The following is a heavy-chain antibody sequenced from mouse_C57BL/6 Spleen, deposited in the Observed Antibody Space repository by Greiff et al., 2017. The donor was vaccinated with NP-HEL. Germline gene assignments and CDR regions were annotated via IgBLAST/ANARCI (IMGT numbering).Heavy chain of an antibody. CDR2: IDPENGDT. CDR1: GFNIKDDY. Sequence: EVQLQQSGAELVRPGASVKLSCTASGFNIKDDYMHWVKQRPEQGLEWIGWIDPENGDTEYASKFQGKATITADTSSNTAYLQLSSLTSEDTAVYYCTDYYGSSYGFAYWVQGSLVTVSA. CDR3: TDYYGSSYGFAY. V-gene: IGHV14-4*01. J-gene: IGHJ3*01. D-gene: IGHD1-1*01.